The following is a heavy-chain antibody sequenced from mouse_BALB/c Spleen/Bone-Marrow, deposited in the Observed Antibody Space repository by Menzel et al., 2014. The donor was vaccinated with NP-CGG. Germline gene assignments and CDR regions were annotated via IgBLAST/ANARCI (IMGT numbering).Heavy chain of an antibody. CDR1: GFTFSTYY. V-gene: IGHV5-6-2*01. Sequence: EVKVVESGGGLVKVGESLKLSCAASGFTFSTYYMSWVRQTPEKRLELVAAIYTNDGSTYYPDTVKGRFAISRDNAKNTLYLQMNSLKSEDTALYYCARRAFYALDYWGQGTSVTVSS. J-gene: IGHJ4*01. CDR2: IYTNDGST. CDR3: ARRAFYALDY.